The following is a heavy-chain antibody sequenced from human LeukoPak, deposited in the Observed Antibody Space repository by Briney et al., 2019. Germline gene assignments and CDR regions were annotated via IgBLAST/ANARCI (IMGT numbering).Heavy chain of an antibody. CDR3: ATGNYNRPFDY. Sequence: PSETLSLTCTVSSGSISTSNYYWGWVRQPPGKALEWIGNIFYSGSTYYSPSLKSRVTISLDTSRNQFSLKLNSVTAADTAVYYCATGNYNRPFDYWGQGTLVTVSS. CDR1: SGSISTSNYY. J-gene: IGHJ4*02. V-gene: IGHV4-39*07. CDR2: IFYSGST. D-gene: IGHD1-7*01.